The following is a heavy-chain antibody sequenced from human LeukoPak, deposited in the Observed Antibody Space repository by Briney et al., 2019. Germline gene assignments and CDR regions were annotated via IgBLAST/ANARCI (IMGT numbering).Heavy chain of an antibody. CDR2: IYSSGSN. CDR1: GGSISNYF. Sequence: PSETVSLTCSVSGGSISNYFWTWIRQPPGKGLEWIGYIYSSGSNYYNPSLKSRVTISVDTSKNRFSLKLSTVTAADTAVYYCARRPTGDPKFDYWGQGALVTVSS. D-gene: IGHD7-27*01. V-gene: IGHV4-59*08. J-gene: IGHJ4*02. CDR3: ARRPTGDPKFDY.